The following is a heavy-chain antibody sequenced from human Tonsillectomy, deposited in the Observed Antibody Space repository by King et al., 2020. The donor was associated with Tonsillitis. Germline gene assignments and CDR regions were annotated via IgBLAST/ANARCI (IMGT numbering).Heavy chain of an antibody. D-gene: IGHD3-9*01. J-gene: IGHJ5*02. CDR3: AGGGDILTGGSFFDP. CDR2: IYTSGST. Sequence: VQLQESGPGLVKPSQTLSLTCTVSGGSISSATYYWSWIRQPAGKGLEWIGRIYTSGSTNYNPSLDSRVTMSVDTSKNQFSLKLSSVPAADTAVYYCAGGGDILTGGSFFDPWGQGTLVTVSS. V-gene: IGHV4-61*02. CDR1: GGSISSATYY.